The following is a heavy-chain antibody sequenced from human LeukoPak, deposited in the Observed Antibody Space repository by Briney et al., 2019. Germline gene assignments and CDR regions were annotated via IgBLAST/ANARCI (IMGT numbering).Heavy chain of an antibody. Sequence: AGGSLRLSCAASGFTFNNYAMTWVRQAPGKGLEWVSAISGGVGSTSYADSVKGRFTISRDNSKNTLYLQMNSLRAEDTAVYYCARDPERGRVYWGQGTLVTVSS. J-gene: IGHJ4*02. CDR3: ARDPERGRVY. CDR1: GFTFNNYA. CDR2: ISGGVGST. D-gene: IGHD3-16*01. V-gene: IGHV3-23*01.